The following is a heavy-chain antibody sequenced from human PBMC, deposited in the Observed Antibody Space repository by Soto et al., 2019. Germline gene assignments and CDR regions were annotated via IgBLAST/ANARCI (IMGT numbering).Heavy chain of an antibody. D-gene: IGHD1-1*01. CDR1: GGSLSSGDYY. Sequence: SETLSLTCTVSGGSLSSGDYYWSWIRQPPGKGLEWLGYIHNSGGTYYNPSLKSRITSSLDTSKNQFSLSLSSVTAADTAVYFCARTGPVSGIVTNNWFDRWGQGTLVTVYS. CDR2: IHNSGGT. CDR3: ARTGPVSGIVTNNWFDR. V-gene: IGHV4-30-4*01. J-gene: IGHJ5*02.